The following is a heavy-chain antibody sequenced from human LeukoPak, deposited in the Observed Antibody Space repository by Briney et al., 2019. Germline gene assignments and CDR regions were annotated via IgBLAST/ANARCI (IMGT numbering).Heavy chain of an antibody. J-gene: IGHJ3*02. D-gene: IGHD2-2*01. CDR3: AKELRIGYCSSTSCLDAFDI. V-gene: IGHV3-23*01. Sequence: GGSLRLSCAASGFTFSSYAMSWVRQAPGKGLKWVSAISGSGGSTYYADSVKGRFTISRDNSKNTLYLQMNSLRAEDTAVYYCAKELRIGYCSSTSCLDAFDIWGQGTVVTVSS. CDR2: ISGSGGST. CDR1: GFTFSSYA.